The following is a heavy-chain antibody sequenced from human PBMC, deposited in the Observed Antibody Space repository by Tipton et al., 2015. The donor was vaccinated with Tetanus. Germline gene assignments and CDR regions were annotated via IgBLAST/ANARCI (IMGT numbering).Heavy chain of an antibody. CDR1: GFSFSDYG. CDR2: INSSSRTI. D-gene: IGHD6-19*01. CDR3: ATSPREAGDY. V-gene: IGHV3-48*02. J-gene: IGHJ4*02. Sequence: SLRLSCAASGFSFSDYGMNWVRQAPGKGLEWVSYINSSSRTIYYADSVQGRFTISRDNAKNSLFLQMSSLRDEDTAVYFCATSPREAGDYWGQGILVTVSS.